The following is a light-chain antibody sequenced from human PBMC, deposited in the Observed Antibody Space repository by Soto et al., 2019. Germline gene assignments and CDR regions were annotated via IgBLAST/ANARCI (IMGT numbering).Light chain of an antibody. J-gene: IGKJ5*01. CDR3: QQYHRSSVT. CDR2: DAS. V-gene: IGKV1-5*01. CDR1: QILNND. Sequence: DIQMTQSPSTLSASVGDRVTITCRARQILNNDLTWYQQKPGKAPNLLIYDASTLERRVPSRFSGTGSGTEFTLAISSLQPDDFATYYCQQYHRSSVTFGQGTRLEIK.